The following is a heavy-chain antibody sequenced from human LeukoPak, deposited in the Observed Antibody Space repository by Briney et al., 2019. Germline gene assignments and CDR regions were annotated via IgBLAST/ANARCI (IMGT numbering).Heavy chain of an antibody. CDR2: IIPILGIA. Sequence: SAKVSCKASGGTFSSYAISGVRQAPGQGREWMGRIIPILGIANYAQKFQGRVTITADKSTSTAYMELSSLRSEDTAVYYCARDFSSSHYYWGQGTLVTVSS. D-gene: IGHD6-6*01. CDR3: ARDFSSSHYY. J-gene: IGHJ4*02. CDR1: GGTFSSYA. V-gene: IGHV1-69*04.